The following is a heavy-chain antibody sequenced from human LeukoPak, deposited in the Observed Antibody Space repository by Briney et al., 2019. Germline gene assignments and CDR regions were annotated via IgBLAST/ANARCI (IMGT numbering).Heavy chain of an antibody. V-gene: IGHV3-21*01. CDR3: AREGMTTYSDFDY. CDR2: ISSSSSYI. J-gene: IGHJ4*02. Sequence: GGSLRLSCAASGFTFSSYSMNWVRQAPGKGLEWVSSISSSSSYIYYADSVKGRFTISRDNAENSLYLQMNSLRAEDTAVYYCAREGMTTYSDFDYWGQGTLVTVSS. D-gene: IGHD2/OR15-2a*01. CDR1: GFTFSSYS.